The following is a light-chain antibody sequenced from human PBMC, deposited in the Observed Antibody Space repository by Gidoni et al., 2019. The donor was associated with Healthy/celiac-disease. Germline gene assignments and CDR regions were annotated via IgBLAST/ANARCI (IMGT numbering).Light chain of an antibody. CDR2: WAS. V-gene: IGKV4-1*01. CDR1: QSVLYSSNNKNY. Sequence: DIVMTQSPDSLAVSLGERATINCKSSQSVLYSSNNKNYLAWYQQKPGQPPKLLIYWASTRDSGVPDRFSGSGSGTDFTLTISSLQAEDVAVYYCQQSYSTPPTFGQGTKVEIK. CDR3: QQSYSTPPT. J-gene: IGKJ1*01.